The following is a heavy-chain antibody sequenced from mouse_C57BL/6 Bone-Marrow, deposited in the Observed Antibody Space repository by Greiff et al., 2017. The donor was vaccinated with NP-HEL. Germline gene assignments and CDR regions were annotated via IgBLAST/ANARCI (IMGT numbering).Heavy chain of an antibody. D-gene: IGHD2-13*01. CDR3: ARQGDSWFAY. CDR2: ISSGGSYT. J-gene: IGHJ3*01. Sequence: DVHLVESGGDLVKPGGSLKLSCAASGFTFSSYGMSWVRQTPDQRLEWVATISSGGSYTYYPDRVKGRFTISRDNAKNTLYLQMSSLKAEDTARDYFARQGDSWFAYWGQGTLVTVSA. CDR1: GFTFSSYG. V-gene: IGHV5-6*01.